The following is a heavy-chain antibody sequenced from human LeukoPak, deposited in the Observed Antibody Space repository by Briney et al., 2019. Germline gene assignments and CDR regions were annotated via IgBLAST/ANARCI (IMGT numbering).Heavy chain of an antibody. CDR1: GGSLSSYY. CDR3: VGSSTSYYYMDV. Sequence: SETLSLTCTVSGGSLSSYYWSWIRQPPGKGLEWIGYIYTSGSTNYNPSLKSRVTISVDTSKNQFSLKLSSVTAADTAVYYCVGSSTSYYYMDVWSKGTTVTVSS. V-gene: IGHV4-4*09. J-gene: IGHJ6*03. CDR2: IYTSGST. D-gene: IGHD2-2*01.